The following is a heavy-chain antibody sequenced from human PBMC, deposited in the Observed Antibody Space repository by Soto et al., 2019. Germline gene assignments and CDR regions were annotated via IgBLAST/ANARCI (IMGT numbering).Heavy chain of an antibody. V-gene: IGHV2-70*18. CDR3: ARANLEVDEVNSGWYSEY. CDR2: IDWDDDE. CDR1: GGAINSGDYF. D-gene: IGHD6-19*01. J-gene: IGHJ4*02. Sequence: TLSLTCSVPGGAINSGDYFWSWSRQPPGKALEWLALIDWDDDEYYSTSLKTRLTISKDTSKTHAVLTRTNMDRVDTATYYCARANLEVDEVNSGWYSEYGGKGTLVTVS.